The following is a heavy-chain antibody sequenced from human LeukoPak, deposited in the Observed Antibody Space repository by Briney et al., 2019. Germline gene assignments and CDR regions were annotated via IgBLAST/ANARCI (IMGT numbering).Heavy chain of an antibody. D-gene: IGHD2-2*01. J-gene: IGHJ4*02. CDR1: GGSISSSSYY. Sequence: PSETLSLTCTVSGGSISSSSYYWGWIRQPPGKGLEWIGSIYYSGSTYYNPSLKSRVTISVDTSKNQFSLKMSSVTAADTAVYYSARGLEYQLLALRGQGTLVTVSS. CDR3: ARGLEYQLLAL. V-gene: IGHV4-39*01. CDR2: IYYSGST.